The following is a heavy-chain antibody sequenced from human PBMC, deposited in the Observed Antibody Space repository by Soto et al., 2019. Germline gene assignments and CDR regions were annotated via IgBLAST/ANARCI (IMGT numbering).Heavy chain of an antibody. D-gene: IGHD3-22*01. CDR2: ISWSSGSL. J-gene: IGHJ4*02. CDR1: GFIFDDYA. CDR3: AKGRVKRERITTTVVVTPFDY. V-gene: IGHV3-9*01. Sequence: PGGSLRLSCAASGFIFDDYAMHWVRQGPGKGLEWVSGISWSSGSLGYADSVKGRFTISRDNAKNSLYLQMNSLRAEDTALYYCAKGRVKRERITTTVVVTPFDYWGQGTLVTVSS.